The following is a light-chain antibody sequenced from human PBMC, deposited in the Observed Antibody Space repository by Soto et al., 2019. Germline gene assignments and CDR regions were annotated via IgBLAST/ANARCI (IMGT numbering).Light chain of an antibody. V-gene: IGLV2-11*01. CDR2: DVS. J-gene: IGLJ1*01. CDR1: SSDVGGYNY. CDR3: CSYAGSYTLYV. Sequence: QSVLTQPRSVSGSPGQSVTISCTGTSSDVGGYNYVSWYQQHPGKPPKLMIYDVSQRPSGVPDRFSGSKSGNTASLTISGLQAEDEADYYCCSYAGSYTLYVFGTGTKVTVL.